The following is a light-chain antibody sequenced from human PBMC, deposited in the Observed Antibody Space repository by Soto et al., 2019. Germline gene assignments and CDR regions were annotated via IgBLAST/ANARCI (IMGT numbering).Light chain of an antibody. V-gene: IGKV1-5*03. CDR3: QKYSSAPLT. J-gene: IGKJ4*02. CDR1: QTINNW. CDR2: KTS. Sequence: DVLLTQSPSTLSASIGDRITITCRASQTINNWLAWYQQKPGKAPKLLIHKTSTLESGVPSRFSGNGSGTEFTLTISSLQPEDVATYYCQKYSSAPLTFGGGTKVDIK.